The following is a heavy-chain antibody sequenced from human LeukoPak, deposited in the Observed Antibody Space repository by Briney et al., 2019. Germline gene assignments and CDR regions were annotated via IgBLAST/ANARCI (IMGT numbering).Heavy chain of an antibody. CDR2: ITSGSSYI. Sequence: GGSLRLSCASAGFTFNNYIMNWVREAPGKGLEWVSSITSGSSYIYYADSVKGRFTISIDNAKNSLYLQMNSLRAEDTAVYYCARDPYSGSYGNYYYYFMDVWGKGTTVTISS. J-gene: IGHJ6*03. CDR3: ARDPYSGSYGNYYYYFMDV. V-gene: IGHV3-21*01. CDR1: GFTFNNYI. D-gene: IGHD1-26*01.